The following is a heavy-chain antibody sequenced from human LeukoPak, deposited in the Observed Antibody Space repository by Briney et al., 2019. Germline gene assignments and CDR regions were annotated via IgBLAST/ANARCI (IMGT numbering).Heavy chain of an antibody. J-gene: IGHJ4*02. CDR3: ATARGVREPFDY. D-gene: IGHD3-10*01. Sequence: ASVKVSCKVSGYTLTELSMHWVRQAPGKGLEWMGGFDPEDGETIYAQKFQGRVTMTEDTSTDTAYMELSSLRSEDTAVYYCATARGVREPFDYWGQGTLVTVSS. CDR2: FDPEDGET. CDR1: GYTLTELS. V-gene: IGHV1-24*01.